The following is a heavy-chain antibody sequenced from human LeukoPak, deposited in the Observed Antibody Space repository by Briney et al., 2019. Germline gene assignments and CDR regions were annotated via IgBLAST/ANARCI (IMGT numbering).Heavy chain of an antibody. J-gene: IGHJ4*02. CDR1: GGTFSSYA. D-gene: IGHD6-19*01. V-gene: IGHV1-69*13. CDR2: IIPIFGAA. CDR3: ARDVGIAVAGTFDY. Sequence: GASVKVSCKASGGTFSSYAISWVRQTPGQGLEWMGGIIPIFGAANYAQKFQGRVTITADESTSTAYMELSGLRSEDTAVYYCARDVGIAVAGTFDYWGQGTLVTVSS.